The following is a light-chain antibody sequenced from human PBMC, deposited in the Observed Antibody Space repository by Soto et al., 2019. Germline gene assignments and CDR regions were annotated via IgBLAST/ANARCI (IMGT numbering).Light chain of an antibody. Sequence: DIQMTQSPSTLSASVGDRVTITCRASQSISTWLAWYQQKAGKAPKLLIYKASSLEGGVPSRFSGSGSGTEFNITISSLQPGDFATYYCQQYNTYPLTFGGGTTVDIK. CDR1: QSISTW. CDR3: QQYNTYPLT. CDR2: KAS. V-gene: IGKV1-5*03. J-gene: IGKJ4*01.